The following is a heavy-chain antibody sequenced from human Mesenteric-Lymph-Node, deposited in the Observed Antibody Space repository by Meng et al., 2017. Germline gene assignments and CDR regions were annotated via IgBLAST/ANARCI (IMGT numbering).Heavy chain of an antibody. D-gene: IGHD1-26*01. CDR1: GGSISSSNW. CDR3: ARAAGAAEYFQH. Sequence: QVQLQESGPGLVKPSGTLSLTCAVSGGSISSSNWWSWVRQPPGKGLEWIGEIYHSGSTNYNPSLKSRVSMSIDKSKNQFSLKLTSVTAADTAVYYCARAAGAAEYFQHWGQGTLVTVSS. J-gene: IGHJ1*01. CDR2: IYHSGST. V-gene: IGHV4-4*02.